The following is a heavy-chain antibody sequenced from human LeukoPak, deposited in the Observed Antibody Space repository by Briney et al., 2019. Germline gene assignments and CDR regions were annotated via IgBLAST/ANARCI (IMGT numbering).Heavy chain of an antibody. D-gene: IGHD4-17*01. J-gene: IGHJ4*02. CDR2: INHSGST. V-gene: IGHV4-34*01. CDR1: GGSFSGYY. CDR3: ARSRKPWYGDYFDY. Sequence: PSETLSLTCAVYGGSFSGYYWSWIRQPPGKGLEWIGEINHSGSTNYNPSLKSRVTISVDTSKNQFSLKLSSVTAADTAVYYCARSRKPWYGDYFDYWGQGTLVTVSS.